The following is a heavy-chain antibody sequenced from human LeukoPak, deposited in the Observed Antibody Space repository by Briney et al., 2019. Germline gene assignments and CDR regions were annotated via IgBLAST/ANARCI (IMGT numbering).Heavy chain of an antibody. D-gene: IGHD3-22*01. V-gene: IGHV3-21*01. J-gene: IGHJ3*02. CDR2: ISSSSSYI. Sequence: GGSLTLSCPASGLTFSSYIMNWVRPAAAKGREWVSSISSSSSYIYYADSVQGLFTISRDNAKNSLYLQMNSLRAEDTAVYYCAKDLPSSVYYFLDAFDIWGQGTMVTVSS. CDR1: GLTFSSYI. CDR3: AKDLPSSVYYFLDAFDI.